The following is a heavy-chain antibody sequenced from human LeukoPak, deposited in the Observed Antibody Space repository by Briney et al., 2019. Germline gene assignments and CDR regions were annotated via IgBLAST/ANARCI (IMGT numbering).Heavy chain of an antibody. CDR3: GSGNYLVY. V-gene: IGHV3-30*03. J-gene: IGHJ4*02. Sequence: GGSLRLSCAASGFTFSSFGMHWVRQAPGKGLEWVAFISYGGSNDYYADSVKGRFTITRDNSKNTLYLQMNSLRAEDTAVYYCGSGNYLVYWGQGTLVTVSS. CDR1: GFTFSSFG. CDR2: ISYGGSND. D-gene: IGHD1-26*01.